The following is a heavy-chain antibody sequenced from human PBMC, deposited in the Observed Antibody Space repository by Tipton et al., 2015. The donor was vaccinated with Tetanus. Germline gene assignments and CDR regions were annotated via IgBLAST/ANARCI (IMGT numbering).Heavy chain of an antibody. D-gene: IGHD2-2*01. Sequence: SLRLSCAASGFTFNSYWMGWVRQAPGTRLEWVAYIHLYGSEKSYVDSVRGRVTISRDNTKNSLFLQTSGLTAEDTAVYFCARGVEEPECPSPACDATWFAPGSQET. CDR2: IHLYGSEK. J-gene: IGHJ5*02. V-gene: IGHV3-7*04. CDR3: ARGVEEPECPSPACDATWFAP. CDR1: GFTFNSYW.